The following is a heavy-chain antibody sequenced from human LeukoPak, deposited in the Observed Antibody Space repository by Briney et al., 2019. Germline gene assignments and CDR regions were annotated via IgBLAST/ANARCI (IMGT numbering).Heavy chain of an antibody. CDR1: GFTFSSYD. CDR3: AKESGSGSYWVLDY. V-gene: IGHV3-23*01. Sequence: PGGSLRLSCAASGFTFSSYDVSWVRQAPGKGLEWVSAISGSGGSTYYADSVKGRFTISRDNSKNTLNLQMNSLRAEDTAVYYCAKESGSGSYWVLDYWGQGTLVTVSS. CDR2: ISGSGGST. J-gene: IGHJ4*02. D-gene: IGHD3-10*01.